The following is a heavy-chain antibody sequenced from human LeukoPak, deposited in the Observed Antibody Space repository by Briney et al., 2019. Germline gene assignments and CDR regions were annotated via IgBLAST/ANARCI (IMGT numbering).Heavy chain of an antibody. CDR3: ARVYGSGSYNFYYYYGMDV. Sequence: APVKVSCKASGYTFTSYDINWVRQATGQGLEWMGWMNPNSGNTGYAQKFQGRVTMTRNTSISTAYMELSSLRSEDTAVYYCARVYGSGSYNFYYYYGMDVWGQGTTVTVSS. V-gene: IGHV1-8*01. CDR1: GYTFTSYD. CDR2: MNPNSGNT. D-gene: IGHD3-10*01. J-gene: IGHJ6*02.